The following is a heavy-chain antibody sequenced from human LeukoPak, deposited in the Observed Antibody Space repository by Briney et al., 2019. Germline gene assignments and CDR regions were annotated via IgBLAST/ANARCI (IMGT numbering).Heavy chain of an antibody. D-gene: IGHD3-10*01. CDR2: ISSSGSTI. Sequence: GGSLRLSCAASGFTFSSYSMNWVRQAPGKGLEWVSYISSSGSTIYYADSVKGRFTISRDNAKNSLYLQMNSLRAEDTAVYYCARCNSRYYGSGSYGYWGQGTLVTVSS. J-gene: IGHJ4*02. V-gene: IGHV3-48*04. CDR3: ARCNSRYYGSGSYGY. CDR1: GFTFSSYS.